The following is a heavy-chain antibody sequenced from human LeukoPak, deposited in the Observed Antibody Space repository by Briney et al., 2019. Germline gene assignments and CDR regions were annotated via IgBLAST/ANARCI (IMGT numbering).Heavy chain of an antibody. CDR1: GFTLSSYG. Sequence: GGSLRLSCTASGFTLSSYGMHWVRQAPGKGLEWVAVISYDGSNKYYADSVKGRFTISRDNSKNTLYLQMNSLRAEDTAVYYCAKVGIVVVTESYYFDYWGQGTLVTVSS. D-gene: IGHD2-21*02. V-gene: IGHV3-30*18. J-gene: IGHJ4*02. CDR2: ISYDGSNK. CDR3: AKVGIVVVTESYYFDY.